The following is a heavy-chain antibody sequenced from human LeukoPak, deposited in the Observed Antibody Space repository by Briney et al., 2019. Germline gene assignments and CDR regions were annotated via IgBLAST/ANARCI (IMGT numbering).Heavy chain of an antibody. J-gene: IGHJ4*02. Sequence: SETLSLTCTVSGGSISSYYWSWIRQPPGKGLEWIGEINHSGSTNYNPSLKSRVTISVDTSKNQFSLKLSSVTAADTAVYYCARERKYCSGGSCYQRYYFDYWGQGTLVTVSS. CDR1: GGSISSYY. V-gene: IGHV4-34*01. CDR2: INHSGST. D-gene: IGHD2-15*01. CDR3: ARERKYCSGGSCYQRYYFDY.